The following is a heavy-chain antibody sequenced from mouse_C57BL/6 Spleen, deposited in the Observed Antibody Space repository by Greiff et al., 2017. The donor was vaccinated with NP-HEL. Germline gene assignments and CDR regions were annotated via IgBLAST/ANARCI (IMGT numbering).Heavy chain of an antibody. V-gene: IGHV1-26*01. CDR3: ARTYYYGSSSWFAY. D-gene: IGHD1-1*01. Sequence: EVKLQQSGPELVKPGASVKISCKASGYTFTDYYMNWVKQSHGKSLEWIGDINPNNGGTSYSQKFKGKATLTVDKSSSTAYMELRSLTSEDSAVYYCARTYYYGSSSWFAYWGQGTLVTVSA. CDR1: GYTFTDYY. CDR2: INPNNGGT. J-gene: IGHJ3*01.